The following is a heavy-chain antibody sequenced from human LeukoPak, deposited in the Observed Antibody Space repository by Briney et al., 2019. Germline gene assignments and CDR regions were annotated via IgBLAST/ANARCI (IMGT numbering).Heavy chain of an antibody. V-gene: IGHV1-2*02. CDR2: INPNSGGT. J-gene: IGHJ3*02. D-gene: IGHD6-6*01. CDR3: ARDRSPYSSSSDAFDI. Sequence: ASVMVSCKASGYTFTGYYMHWVRQAPGQGLEWMGWINPNSGGTNYAQKFQGRVTMTRDTSISTAYMELSRLRSDDTAVYYCARDRSPYSSSSDAFDIWGQGTMVTVSS. CDR1: GYTFTGYY.